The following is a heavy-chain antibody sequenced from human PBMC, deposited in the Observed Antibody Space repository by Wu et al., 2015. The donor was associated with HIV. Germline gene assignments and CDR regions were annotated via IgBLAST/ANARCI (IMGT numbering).Heavy chain of an antibody. D-gene: IGHD6-13*01. CDR2: MNPNSGNT. J-gene: IGHJ2*01. V-gene: IGHV1-8*03. Sequence: QVQLVQSGAEVKKPGASVKVSCKASGYTFTSYDINWVRQATGQGLEWMGWMNPNSGNTGYAQKFQGRVTITRNTSISTAYMELSSLRSEDTAVYYCAREPLAAAGDYWYFDLWGRGTLVTVSS. CDR1: GYTFTSYD. CDR3: AREPLAAAGDYWYFDL.